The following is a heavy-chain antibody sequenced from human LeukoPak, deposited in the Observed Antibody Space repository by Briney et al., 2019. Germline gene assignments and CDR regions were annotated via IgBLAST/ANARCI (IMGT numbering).Heavy chain of an antibody. CDR1: GFTFSSYS. D-gene: IGHD1-26*01. CDR3: ARDRVGATPWSVDY. Sequence: GGSLRLSCAASGFTFSSYSMNWVRQAPGKGLEWVSSISSSSSYIYYADSVKGRFTISRDNAKNSLYLQMDSLRAGDTAVYYCARDRVGATPWSVDYWGQGTLVTVSS. V-gene: IGHV3-21*01. CDR2: ISSSSSYI. J-gene: IGHJ4*02.